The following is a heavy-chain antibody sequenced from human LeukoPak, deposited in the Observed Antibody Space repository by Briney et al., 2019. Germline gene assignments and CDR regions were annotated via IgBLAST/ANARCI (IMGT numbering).Heavy chain of an antibody. CDR3: AKDRTAGYDGLVDY. D-gene: IGHD5-12*01. Sequence: GGSLRLSCAASGXTFSNYGMHWVRQAPGKGLESVAVISYDGSNKYYTDSVKGRFTISRDNSKNTLYLQMNSLRAEDTAVYYCAKDRTAGYDGLVDYWGQGTLVTVSS. J-gene: IGHJ4*02. CDR2: ISYDGSNK. V-gene: IGHV3-30*18. CDR1: GXTFSNYG.